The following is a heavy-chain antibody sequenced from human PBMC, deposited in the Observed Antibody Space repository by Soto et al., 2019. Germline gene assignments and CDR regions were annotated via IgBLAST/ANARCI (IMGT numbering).Heavy chain of an antibody. CDR3: ATFAYPTDSGGRNNWFDP. CDR2: FDPEDGET. V-gene: IGHV1-24*01. J-gene: IGHJ5*02. Sequence: ASVKVSCKVSGYTLTELSMHWVRQAPGKGLEWMGGFDPEDGETIYAQKFQGRVTMTEDTSTDQAHMELSSLRSEDTAVYYCATFAYPTDSGGRNNWFDPWGQGTLVTVSS. D-gene: IGHD2-15*01. CDR1: GYTLTELS.